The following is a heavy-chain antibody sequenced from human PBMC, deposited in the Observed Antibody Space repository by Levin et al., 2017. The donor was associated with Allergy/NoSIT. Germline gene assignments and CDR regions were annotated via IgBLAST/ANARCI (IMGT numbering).Heavy chain of an antibody. D-gene: IGHD3-3*01. V-gene: IGHV1-69*13. Sequence: ASVKVSCKASGGTFSSYAISWVRQAPGQGLEWMGGIIPIFGTANYAQKFQGRVTITADESTSTAYMELSSLRSEDTAVYYCARTYYDFWSGPLNDWYFDLWGRGTLVTVSS. CDR3: ARTYYDFWSGPLNDWYFDL. J-gene: IGHJ2*01. CDR1: GGTFSSYA. CDR2: IIPIFGTA.